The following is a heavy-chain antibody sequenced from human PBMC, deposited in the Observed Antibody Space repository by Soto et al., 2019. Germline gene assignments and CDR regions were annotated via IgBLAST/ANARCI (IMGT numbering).Heavy chain of an antibody. CDR2: IYYSGST. J-gene: IGHJ4*02. Sequence: PSETLSLTCTVSGGSISSNSYYWGWIRQPPGKGLEWIGSIYYSGSTYYNPSLKSRVTISVDTSKNQFSLKLSSVTAADTAVYYCASRWWPTDYWGQGTLVTVSS. D-gene: IGHD2-15*01. CDR3: ASRWWPTDY. CDR1: GGSISSNSYY. V-gene: IGHV4-39*01.